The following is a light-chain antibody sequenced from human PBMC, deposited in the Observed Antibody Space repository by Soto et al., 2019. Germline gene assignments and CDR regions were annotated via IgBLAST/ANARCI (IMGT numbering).Light chain of an antibody. CDR3: QTWGTGIVV. CDR2: LNSDGSH. J-gene: IGLJ2*01. V-gene: IGLV4-69*01. Sequence: QLVLTQSPSASASLGASVKLTCTLSSGHSSYAIAWHQQQPEKGPRYLMKLNSDGSHSKGDGIPDRFSGPSSGAERYLTISGLQSEDEADYYCQTWGTGIVVFGGGTKLTVL. CDR1: SGHSSYA.